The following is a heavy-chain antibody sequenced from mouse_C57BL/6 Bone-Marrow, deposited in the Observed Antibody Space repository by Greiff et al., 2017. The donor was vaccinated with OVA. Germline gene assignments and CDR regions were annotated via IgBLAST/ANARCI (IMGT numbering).Heavy chain of an antibody. CDR2: ISYDGSN. CDR3: ARDYYGSTRWFDV. D-gene: IGHD1-1*01. Sequence: EVQLQQSGPGLVKPFESLSLTCSVTGYSITSGYYWNWIRQFPGNKLEWMGYISYDGSNNYNPSLKNRISITRDTSKNQFFLKLNSVTTEDTATDYCARDYYGSTRWFDVWGTGTTVTVSS. V-gene: IGHV3-6*01. J-gene: IGHJ1*03. CDR1: GYSITSGYY.